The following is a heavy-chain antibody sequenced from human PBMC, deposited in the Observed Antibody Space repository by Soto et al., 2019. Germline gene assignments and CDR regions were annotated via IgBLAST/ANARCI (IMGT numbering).Heavy chain of an antibody. V-gene: IGHV3-23*01. CDR3: AKPPDYNWNDY. Sequence: EVQLLESGGGLVQPGGSLRLSCAASGFTFSSYTMSWVRQAPGKGLQWISAVSGSGGGTYYADSVKGRFTISRDNSKDTLHLQMNNLRAEDTAVYYCAKPPDYNWNDYWGQGTLVTVSS. CDR2: VSGSGGGT. J-gene: IGHJ4*02. CDR1: GFTFSSYT. D-gene: IGHD1-20*01.